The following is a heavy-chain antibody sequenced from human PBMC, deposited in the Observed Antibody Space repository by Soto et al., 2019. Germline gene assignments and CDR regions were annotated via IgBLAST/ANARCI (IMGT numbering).Heavy chain of an antibody. CDR3: ARENGGSSALHCGMDV. V-gene: IGHV1-2*04. CDR2: INPNSGGT. D-gene: IGHD6-6*01. Sequence: QVQLVQSGAEVKKPGASVKVSCKASGYTFTGYYMHWVRQAPGQGLEWMGWINPNSGGTNYAQKFQGWVTMTRDTSISTAYMELSRLRSDDTAVYYCARENGGSSALHCGMDVWGQGTTVTVSS. J-gene: IGHJ6*02. CDR1: GYTFTGYY.